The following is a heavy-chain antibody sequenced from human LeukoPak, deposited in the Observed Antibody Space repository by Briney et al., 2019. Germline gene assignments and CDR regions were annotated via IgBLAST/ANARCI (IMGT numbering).Heavy chain of an antibody. Sequence: PGGSLRLSCAVSGFTFSSYSMNWVRQAPGKGLEWVSSISKSSIYIYYSDSVKGRFTISRDNAKNSLYLQMNSLRAEDTAVYYCARGSPYSSSWYVSVFIDYWGQGTLVTVSS. D-gene: IGHD6-13*01. CDR3: ARGSPYSSSWYVSVFIDY. CDR1: GFTFSSYS. J-gene: IGHJ4*02. V-gene: IGHV3-21*01. CDR2: ISKSSIYI.